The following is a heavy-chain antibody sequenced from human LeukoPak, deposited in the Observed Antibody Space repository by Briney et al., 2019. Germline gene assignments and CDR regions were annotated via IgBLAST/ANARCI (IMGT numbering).Heavy chain of an antibody. Sequence: ASVKVSCKASGYTFTSYYMHWVRQAPGQGPEWMGWINPNSGETNYAQKFQGRVTMTRDKSISTAYMELSRLRSDDTAVYYCATNTGNYGDYAGEVKDYFYYWGQGTLVTVSS. CDR1: GYTFTSYY. V-gene: IGHV1-2*02. J-gene: IGHJ4*02. D-gene: IGHD4-17*01. CDR3: ATNTGNYGDYAGEVKDYFYY. CDR2: INPNSGET.